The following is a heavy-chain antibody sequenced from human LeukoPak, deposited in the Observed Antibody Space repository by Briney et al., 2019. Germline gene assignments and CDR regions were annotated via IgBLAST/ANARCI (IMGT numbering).Heavy chain of an antibody. Sequence: GASVKVSCKASGYTFTGYYMHWVRQAPGQGLEWMGWINPNSGGTNYAQKFQGRVTMTRDTSISTAYMELSRLRSDDTAVYYCASVVVPAAYTIFWLSSYWGQGTLVTVSS. CDR2: INPNSGGT. D-gene: IGHD2-2*01. CDR3: ASVVVPAAYTIFWLSSY. CDR1: GYTFTGYY. J-gene: IGHJ4*02. V-gene: IGHV1-2*02.